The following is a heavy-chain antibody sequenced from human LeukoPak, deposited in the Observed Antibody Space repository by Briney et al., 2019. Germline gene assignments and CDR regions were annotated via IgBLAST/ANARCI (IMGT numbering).Heavy chain of an antibody. Sequence: SETLSLTCAVYGGSFSGYYWSWIRQPPGKGLEWIGEINHSGSTNYNPSLKSRVTISVDTSKNQFSLKLSSVTAADTAVYYCARGMHYYDSSGYYRWAPLDHWGQGTLVTVSS. CDR2: INHSGST. CDR3: ARGMHYYDSSGYYRWAPLDH. D-gene: IGHD3-22*01. J-gene: IGHJ4*02. V-gene: IGHV4-34*01. CDR1: GGSFSGYY.